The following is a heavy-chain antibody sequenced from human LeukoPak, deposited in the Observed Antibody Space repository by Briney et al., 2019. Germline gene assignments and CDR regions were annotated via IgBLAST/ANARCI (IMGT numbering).Heavy chain of an antibody. J-gene: IGHJ4*02. V-gene: IGHV3-74*01. CDR2: ISSDESST. CDR1: GFIFSSYL. D-gene: IGHD6-19*01. Sequence: GGSLRLSCAASGFIFSSYLMLWVRHAPGKGLVWISRISSDESSTNYADSVKGRFTISRDNAKNTLYLQMNSLRAEDTAVYYCATSMAVAGGYWGQGTLVTVSS. CDR3: ATSMAVAGGY.